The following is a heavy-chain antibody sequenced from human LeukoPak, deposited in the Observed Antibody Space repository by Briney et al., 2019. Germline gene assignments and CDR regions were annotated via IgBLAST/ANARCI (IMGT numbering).Heavy chain of an antibody. Sequence: SGTLSLTCAVSGGSISSSNWWSWVRQPPGKGLEWIGEIYHSGSTNYNPSLKSRVTISVDKSKNQFSLKLSSVTAADTAVYYCARRPPYSSSWHQRQPAYMDVWGKGTTVTISS. CDR3: ARRPPYSSSWHQRQPAYMDV. J-gene: IGHJ6*03. D-gene: IGHD6-13*01. V-gene: IGHV4-4*02. CDR2: IYHSGST. CDR1: GGSISSSNW.